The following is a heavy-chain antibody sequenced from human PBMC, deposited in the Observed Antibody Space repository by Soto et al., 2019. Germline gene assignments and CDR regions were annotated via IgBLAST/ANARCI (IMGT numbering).Heavy chain of an antibody. CDR1: GGSISSFY. V-gene: IGHV4-59*01. CDR2: IFSTGRSGST. Sequence: QVQLQESGPGLVKPSETLSLTCSVSGGSISSFYWSWIRQPPGKGLEWIGYIFSTGRSGSTDHNHSLKSRVTISVDTSKNQFSLKLSSVTAADTAVYYCARTALGWFDPWGQGTLVTVSS. J-gene: IGHJ5*02. CDR3: ARTALGWFDP. D-gene: IGHD2-21*02.